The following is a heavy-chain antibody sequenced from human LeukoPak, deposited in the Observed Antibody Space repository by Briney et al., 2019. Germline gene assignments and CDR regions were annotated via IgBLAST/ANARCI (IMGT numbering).Heavy chain of an antibody. V-gene: IGHV3-33*01. CDR2: IWYDGSNT. CDR1: GFPFSSYA. CDR3: ARDIAPAGLFFDY. D-gene: IGHD6-13*01. J-gene: IGHJ4*02. Sequence: GGSLRLSCAASGFPFSSYAMHWVRQPPGKGLEWVAVIWYDGSNTDYTDSVEGRFTISRDNSKNTLYLQMNSLRAEDTAVYYCARDIAPAGLFFDYWGQGILVTVSS.